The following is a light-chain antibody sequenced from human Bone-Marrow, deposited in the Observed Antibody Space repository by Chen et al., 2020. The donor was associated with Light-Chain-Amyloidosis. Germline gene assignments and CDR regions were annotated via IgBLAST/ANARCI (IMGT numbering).Light chain of an antibody. CDR1: DLPTQY. CDR2: RDT. CDR3: QSADSSGTYEVI. V-gene: IGLV3-25*03. J-gene: IGLJ2*01. Sequence: SYELTQPPSVSVSPGQTDRITCAGDDLPTQYAYWYQQQPGQAPVLVIHRDTERPSGISERFSGSSSGTTATLNISGVRAEDEADYHCQSADSSGTYEVIFGGGTKLTVL.